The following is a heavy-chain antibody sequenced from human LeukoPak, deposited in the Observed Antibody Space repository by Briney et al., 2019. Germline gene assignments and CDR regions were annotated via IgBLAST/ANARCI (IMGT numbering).Heavy chain of an antibody. J-gene: IGHJ3*02. CDR3: AKDIGATDYTPEAFDI. CDR2: ISWNSGSI. V-gene: IGHV3-9*01. CDR1: GFTFDDYA. D-gene: IGHD4-11*01. Sequence: PGRSLRLSCAASGFTFDDYAMHWVRQAPGKGLEWVSGISWNSGSIGYADSVKGRFTISRDNAKNSLYLQMSSLRPEDTALYYCAKDIGATDYTPEAFDIWAKGQWSPSLQ.